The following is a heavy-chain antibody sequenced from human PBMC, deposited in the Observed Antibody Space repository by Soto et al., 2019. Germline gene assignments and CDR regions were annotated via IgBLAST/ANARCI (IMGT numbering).Heavy chain of an antibody. CDR1: RFTFNSYG. V-gene: IGHV3-30*18. Sequence: GGAPRLSWATSRFTFNSYGMHWVPPAPGKGLEWVAVISDDGSNEYYADSVKGRFTISRDNSKNTLYLQMSSLRAEDTAVYYCAKPAIITMIVVVSYFDYWGQGTRVTVSS. CDR2: ISDDGSNE. J-gene: IGHJ4*02. CDR3: AKPAIITMIVVVSYFDY. D-gene: IGHD3-22*01.